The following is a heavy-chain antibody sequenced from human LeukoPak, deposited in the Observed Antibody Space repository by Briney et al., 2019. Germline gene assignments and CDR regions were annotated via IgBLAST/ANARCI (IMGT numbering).Heavy chain of an antibody. J-gene: IGHJ4*02. CDR3: STSIAAAGTNY. D-gene: IGHD6-13*01. CDR2: ISSSSSYI. V-gene: IGHV3-21*01. CDR1: GFTFSSYS. Sequence: PGGSLRLSCAASGFTFSSYSMNWGRQAPGKGLEWVSSISSSSSYIYYADSVKGRFTISRDDAKNSLYLQMNSLRAEDTAVYYCSTSIAAAGTNYWGQGTLVTVSS.